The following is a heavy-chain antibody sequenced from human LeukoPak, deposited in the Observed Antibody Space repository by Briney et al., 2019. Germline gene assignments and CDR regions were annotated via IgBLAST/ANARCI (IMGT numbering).Heavy chain of an antibody. CDR2: INPSGGST. CDR3: ARVRSYSYVPDDAFDI. V-gene: IGHV1-46*01. CDR1: GYTFTSYY. Sequence: GASVKVSCKASGYTFTSYYMHWVRQAPGQGLEWMGIINPSGGSTSYAQKFQGRVTMTRDMSTSTVYMELSSLRSEDTAVYYCARVRSYSYVPDDAFDIWGQETMVTVSS. J-gene: IGHJ3*02. D-gene: IGHD5-18*01.